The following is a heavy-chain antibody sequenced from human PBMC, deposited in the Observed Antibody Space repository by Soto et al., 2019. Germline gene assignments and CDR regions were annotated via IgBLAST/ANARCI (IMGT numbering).Heavy chain of an antibody. V-gene: IGHV4-34*01. CDR2: INHSGST. CDR3: ARGLTPENAPIPIFDY. CDR1: GGSFSGYY. Sequence: QVQLQQWGAGLLKPSETLSLTCAVYGGSFSGYYWSWIRQPPGKGLEWIGEINHSGSTNYNPSLKSRVTISVDTSKNQFSLKLSSVTAADTAVYYCARGLTPENAPIPIFDYWGRGTLVTVSS. J-gene: IGHJ4*02. D-gene: IGHD2-2*02.